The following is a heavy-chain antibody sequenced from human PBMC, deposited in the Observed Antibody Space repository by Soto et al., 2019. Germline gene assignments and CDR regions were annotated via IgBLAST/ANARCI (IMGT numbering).Heavy chain of an antibody. CDR1: GFTFSNAW. CDR3: TTDSYSTIIIVRFDY. V-gene: IGHV3-15*07. D-gene: IGHD3-22*01. CDR2: IKSKTDGGTT. J-gene: IGHJ4*01. Sequence: GGSLRLSCAASGFTFSNAWINWVRQAPGKGLEWVGSIKSKTDGGTTYYAEPVKGRFAISRDDSNNMVYLQMNSLKIEDTAVYYCTTDSYSTIIIVRFDYWGHGTLVTVSS.